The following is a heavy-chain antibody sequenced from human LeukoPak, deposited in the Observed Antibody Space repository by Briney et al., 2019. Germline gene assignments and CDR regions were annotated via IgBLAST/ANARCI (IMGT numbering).Heavy chain of an antibody. CDR1: GGTFSSYA. CDR2: IIPIFGTA. V-gene: IGHV1-69*05. J-gene: IGHJ4*02. CDR3: ARDNITVAGLDY. Sequence: SVKVSCKASGGTFSSYAISWVRQAPGQGLEWMGRIIPIFGTANYAQKFQGRVTITTDESTSTAYMELSSLRAEDTAVYYCARDNITVAGLDYWGQGTLVTVSS. D-gene: IGHD6-19*01.